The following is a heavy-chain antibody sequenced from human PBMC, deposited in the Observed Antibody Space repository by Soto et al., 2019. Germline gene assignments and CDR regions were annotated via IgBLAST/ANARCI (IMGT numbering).Heavy chain of an antibody. CDR1: GGSISSYY. CDR3: ARTPDSSGWYLWFDP. J-gene: IGHJ5*02. V-gene: IGHV4-59*01. CDR2: IYYRGST. Sequence: QVQLQESGPGLVKPSETLSLTCTVSGGSISSYYWSWIRQPPGKGLEWIGYIYYRGSTNYNPSLNSRVAISVDTSKNQFSLKLSSVTAADTAVYYCARTPDSSGWYLWFDPWGQGTLVTVSS. D-gene: IGHD6-19*01.